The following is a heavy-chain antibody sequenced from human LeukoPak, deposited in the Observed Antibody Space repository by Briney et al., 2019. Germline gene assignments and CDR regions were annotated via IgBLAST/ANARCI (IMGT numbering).Heavy chain of an antibody. CDR1: GGSISSYY. CDR3: ASFLAGVFDY. D-gene: IGHD6-13*01. Sequence: DPSETLSLTCTVSGGSISSYYWSSIRQPPGKGLEWIGYIYYSGSTNYNPSLKSRVTISVDTSKNQFSLKLSSVTAADTAVYYCASFLAGVFDYWGQGTLVTVSS. J-gene: IGHJ4*02. CDR2: IYYSGST. V-gene: IGHV4-59*01.